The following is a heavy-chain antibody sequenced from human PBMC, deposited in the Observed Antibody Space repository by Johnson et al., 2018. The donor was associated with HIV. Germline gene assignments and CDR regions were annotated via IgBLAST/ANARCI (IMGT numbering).Heavy chain of an antibody. V-gene: IGHV3-30*04. CDR1: GFTLTNYP. D-gene: IGHD3-3*01. J-gene: IGHJ3*02. CDR3: AKDNGARGYDFWNGFLPSALDI. CDR2: ISYDGSNK. Sequence: QVQLVESGGGVVQPGRSLRLSCAASGFTLTNYPMHWVRQAPGKGLEWVAVISYDGSNKYYADSVKGRFTISRDNSKNTLYMQMNSLRAEDTAVYYCAKDNGARGYDFWNGFLPSALDIWGQGTMVTVSS.